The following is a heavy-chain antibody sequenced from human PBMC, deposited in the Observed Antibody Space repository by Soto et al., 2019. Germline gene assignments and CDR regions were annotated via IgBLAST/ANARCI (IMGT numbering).Heavy chain of an antibody. J-gene: IGHJ4*02. CDR1: GFTFSDYY. D-gene: IGHD3-9*01. CDR3: ARHEQNVFDWSHFDY. Sequence: GGSLRLSCAASGFTFSDYYMSWIRQAPGKGLEWVSYISSSGSTIYYADSVKGRFTISRDNAKNSLYLQMNSLRAEDTAVYYCARHEQNVFDWSHFDYWGQGTLVTVSS. V-gene: IGHV3-11*01. CDR2: ISSSGSTI.